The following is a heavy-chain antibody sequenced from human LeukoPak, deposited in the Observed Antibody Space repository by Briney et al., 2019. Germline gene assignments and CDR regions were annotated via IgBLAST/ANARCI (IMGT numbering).Heavy chain of an antibody. V-gene: IGHV1-69*06. J-gene: IGHJ4*02. D-gene: IGHD5-24*01. Sequence: SVKVSCKASGGTFSSYAFSWVRQAPGQGLEWMGGIIPLLGTANYAQKFQGRVTITADTSSSTVYMELRSLRSDDTAVYYCASSIGRMATITSFDYWGQGTLVTVSS. CDR3: ASSIGRMATITSFDY. CDR2: IIPLLGTA. CDR1: GGTFSSYA.